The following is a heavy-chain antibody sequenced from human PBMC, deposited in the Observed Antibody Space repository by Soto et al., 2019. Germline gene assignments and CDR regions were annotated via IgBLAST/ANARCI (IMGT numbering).Heavy chain of an antibody. CDR1: GFTFSTAS. V-gene: IGHV3-23*01. Sequence: EVQLLESGGGLVQPGGSLRLSCAASGFTFSTASMHWVRQAPGKGLEWVSSISGSGSGDSTYYADSVKGRFTISRDNSKITLYLQMSSLRADDTAVYYCANSVRFWGAGTLVTVSS. CDR2: ISGSGSGDST. J-gene: IGHJ4*02. D-gene: IGHD3-10*01. CDR3: ANSVRF.